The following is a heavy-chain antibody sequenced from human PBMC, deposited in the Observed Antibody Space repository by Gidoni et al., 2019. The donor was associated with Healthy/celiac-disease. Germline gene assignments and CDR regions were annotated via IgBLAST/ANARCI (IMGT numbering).Heavy chain of an antibody. CDR3: AKDWCVAITGTTGFDY. CDR1: GFTFSSYA. V-gene: IGHV3-23*01. D-gene: IGHD1-7*01. CDR2: ISGSGGST. J-gene: IGHJ4*02. Sequence: EVQLLESGGGLVQPGGSLRLSCASSGFTFSSYAMSWVRQAPGRGLEWVSAISGSGGSTYYADSVKGRFTISRDNSKNTLYLQMNSLRAEDTAVYYCAKDWCVAITGTTGFDYWGQGTLVTVSS.